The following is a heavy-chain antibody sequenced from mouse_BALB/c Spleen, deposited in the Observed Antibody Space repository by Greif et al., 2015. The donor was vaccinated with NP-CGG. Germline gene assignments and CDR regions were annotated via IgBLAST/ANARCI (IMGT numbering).Heavy chain of an antibody. CDR3: ARAGSRGWFAY. V-gene: IGHV1-9*01. D-gene: IGHD1-1*01. CDR2: ILPGSGST. J-gene: IGHJ3*01. Sequence: QVQLQQSGAELMKPGASVKISCKATGYTFSSYWIAWVKQRPGHGLEWIGEILPGSGSTNYNEKFKGKATFTADTSSNTAYMQLSSLTSEDSAVYDCARAGSRGWFAYWGQGTLVTVSA. CDR1: GYTFSSYW.